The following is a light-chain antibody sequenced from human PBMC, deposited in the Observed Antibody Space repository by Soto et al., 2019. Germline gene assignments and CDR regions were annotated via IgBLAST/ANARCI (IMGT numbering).Light chain of an antibody. CDR3: QQYGISPPYT. CDR2: GSS. J-gene: IGKJ2*01. Sequence: EVVLTPSPGTLSLSPGERATLSCRASQSVSNNYLAWYQQKPGQAPKLLIFGSSDRATGIPDRFSGSGSGTDFTLTISSLEPEDFAVYYCQQYGISPPYTFGQGTKLEIK. CDR1: QSVSNNY. V-gene: IGKV3-20*01.